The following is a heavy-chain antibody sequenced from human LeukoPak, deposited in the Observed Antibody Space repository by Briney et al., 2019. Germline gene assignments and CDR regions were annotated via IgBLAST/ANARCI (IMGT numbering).Heavy chain of an antibody. V-gene: IGHV3-21*04. D-gene: IGHD2-21*02. CDR2: ISSSSSYI. CDR1: GFTVSTNY. Sequence: GGSLRLSCAASGFTVSTNYMSWVRQAPGKGLEWVSSISSSSSYIYYADSVKGRFTISRDNAKNSLYLQMNSLRAEDTAVYYCAKDLHIVVVTAGGVFDIWGQGTMVTVSS. CDR3: AKDLHIVVVTAGGVFDI. J-gene: IGHJ3*02.